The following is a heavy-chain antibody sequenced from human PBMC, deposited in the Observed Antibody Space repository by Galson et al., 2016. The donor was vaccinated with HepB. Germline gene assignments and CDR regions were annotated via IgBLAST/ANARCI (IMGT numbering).Heavy chain of an antibody. Sequence: LRLSCADSGFTFSIYSMNWVRQAPGKGLEWIGSIYYSGNTKYNPSLKSRVTISVDTSKNQFSLKVTSVTAADTAVYYCARQRGLGSSWLSDYWGQGTLVTVSS. CDR1: GFTFSIYSMN. V-gene: IGHV4-39*01. CDR3: ARQRGLGSSWLSDY. J-gene: IGHJ4*02. CDR2: IYYSGNT. D-gene: IGHD6-13*01.